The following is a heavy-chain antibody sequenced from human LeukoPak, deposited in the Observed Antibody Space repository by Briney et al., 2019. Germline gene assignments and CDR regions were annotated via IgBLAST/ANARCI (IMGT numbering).Heavy chain of an antibody. J-gene: IGHJ1*01. D-gene: IGHD6-19*01. CDR1: GFTFSSYW. V-gene: IGHV3-74*01. CDR3: ARVPITLAGTKDAKYFQH. Sequence: GGSLRLSCAASGFTFSSYWMHWVRQAPGKGLVWVSRINSDGSSTSYADSVKGRFTISRDNAKNTLYLQMNSLRAEDTAVYYCARVPITLAGTKDAKYFQHXGQGTLVTVSS. CDR2: INSDGSST.